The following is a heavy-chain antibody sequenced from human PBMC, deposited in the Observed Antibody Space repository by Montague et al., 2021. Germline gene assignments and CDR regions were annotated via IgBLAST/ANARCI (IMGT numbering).Heavy chain of an antibody. CDR1: ASTISTGTYS. Sequence: SETLSLTCAVSASTISTGTYSLGSFPKPPGKGPAWIGSLNYSENTYYNPALKSRGTISVDTSKNQFSLKVTSVTAADTAVYYCARRAQWQLSWFFNLWGRGTLVTVSS. D-gene: IGHD6-19*01. CDR3: ARRAQWQLSWFFNL. V-gene: IGHV4-39*01. CDR2: LNYSENT. J-gene: IGHJ2*01.